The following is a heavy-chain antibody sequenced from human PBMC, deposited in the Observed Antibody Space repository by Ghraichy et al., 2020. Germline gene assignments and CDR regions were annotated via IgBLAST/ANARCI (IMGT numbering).Heavy chain of an antibody. CDR1: GFNFSSYN. CDR3: VRDHDWAFDY. V-gene: IGHV3-69-1*01. CDR2: ISITNAI. D-gene: IGHD3-9*01. Sequence: GGSLRLSCAASGFNFSSYNMNWVRQAPGKGLEWVSCISITNAIYYGDSVRGRFTISRDDAKNSLYLQMNSLRDEDTAVYYCVRDHDWAFDYWGQGALVTVSS. J-gene: IGHJ4*02.